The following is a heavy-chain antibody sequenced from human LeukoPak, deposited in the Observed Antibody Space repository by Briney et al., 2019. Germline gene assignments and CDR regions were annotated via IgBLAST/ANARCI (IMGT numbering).Heavy chain of an antibody. J-gene: IGHJ4*02. Sequence: SQTLSLTCAISGDSVSSNTAIWNWIRQSPSRGLEWLGRTYYRSKWYIDYALSVRGRITFNPDTSKNQLSLQLNSETPEDTATYYCARGGAIRVTGMTPFDYWGQGSLVTVSS. CDR2: TYYRSKWYI. CDR1: GDSVSSNTAI. D-gene: IGHD1-1*01. V-gene: IGHV6-1*01. CDR3: ARGGAIRVTGMTPFDY.